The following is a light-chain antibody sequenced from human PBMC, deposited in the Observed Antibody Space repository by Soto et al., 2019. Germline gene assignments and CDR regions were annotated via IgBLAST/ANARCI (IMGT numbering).Light chain of an antibody. CDR2: GNS. CDR1: SSNIGAGYD. CDR3: QSYDTPVYV. J-gene: IGLJ1*01. Sequence: QSVLTQPPSVSGAPGQRVTISCTGSSSNIGAGYDVHWYQQLPGAAPKLLIYGNSNRPSGVPDRFSGSRSGTSAYLAITGLQHEDEADYYCQSYDTPVYVFGGGTKRTVL. V-gene: IGLV1-40*01.